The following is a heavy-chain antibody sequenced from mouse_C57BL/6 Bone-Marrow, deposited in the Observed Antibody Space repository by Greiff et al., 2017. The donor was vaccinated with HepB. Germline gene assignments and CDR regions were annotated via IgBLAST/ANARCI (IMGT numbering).Heavy chain of an antibody. D-gene: IGHD6-1*01. CDR1: GFPFPDYY. CDR3: ARYRLQRDAMDY. Sequence: DVMLVESGGGLVQPGGSLSLSCAASGFPFPDYYMSWVRQPPGKALEWLGFIRNKATGYTTEYSASVKGRFTISRDNSQSILYLQMNALRAEDSATYYCARYRLQRDAMDYWGQGTSVTVSS. J-gene: IGHJ4*01. V-gene: IGHV7-3*01. CDR2: IRNKATGYTT.